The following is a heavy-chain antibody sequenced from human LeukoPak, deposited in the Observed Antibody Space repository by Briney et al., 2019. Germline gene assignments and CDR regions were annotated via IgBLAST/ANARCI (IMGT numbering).Heavy chain of an antibody. V-gene: IGHV3-7*01. CDR2: IKQDGSEK. D-gene: IGHD3-9*01. CDR3: ARSNVLRYFDWLSGSYYYYYYMDV. J-gene: IGHJ6*03. Sequence: GGSLRLSCAASGFTFSSYWMCWVRQAPGKGLEWVANIKQDGSEKYYVDSVKGRFTISRDNAKNSPYLQMNSLRAKDTAVYYCARSNVLRYFDWLSGSYYYYYYMDVWGKGTTVTVSS. CDR1: GFTFSSYW.